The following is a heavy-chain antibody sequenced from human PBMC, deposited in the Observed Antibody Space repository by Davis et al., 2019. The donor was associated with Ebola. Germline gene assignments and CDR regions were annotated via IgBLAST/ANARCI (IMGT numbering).Heavy chain of an antibody. CDR1: GFTFSSYA. CDR3: AGEVAATSNFDY. J-gene: IGHJ4*02. V-gene: IGHV3-23*01. Sequence: GESLKISCAASGFTFSSYAMSWVRQAPGKGLQWVSAISGRGISTYYADSVKGRFTISRDNAKNSLYLQMNSLRAEDTAVYYCAGEVAATSNFDYWGQGILVTVSS. CDR2: ISGRGIST. D-gene: IGHD2-15*01.